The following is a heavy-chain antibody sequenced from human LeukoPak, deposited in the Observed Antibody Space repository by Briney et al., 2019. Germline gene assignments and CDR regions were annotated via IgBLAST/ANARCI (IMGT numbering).Heavy chain of an antibody. V-gene: IGHV1-8*01. CDR1: GYTFTSYD. CDR3: ARGATYYYDSSGRQYSYYFDY. Sequence: GASVKVSCKASGYTFTSYDINWVRQATGQGLEWMGWMNPNSGNTGYAQKFQGRVTMTRNTSISTAYMELSSLRSEDTAVYYCARGATYYYDSSGRQYSYYFDYWGQGTLVTVSS. D-gene: IGHD3-22*01. J-gene: IGHJ4*02. CDR2: MNPNSGNT.